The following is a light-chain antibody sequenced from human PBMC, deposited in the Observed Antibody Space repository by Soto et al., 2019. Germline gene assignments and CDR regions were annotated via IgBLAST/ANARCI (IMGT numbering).Light chain of an antibody. CDR3: QQSYSTPRT. CDR2: AAS. Sequence: IQMTQSPSSLSASVGDRATITCRASQSISSYLNWYQQKPGKAPKLLIYAASSLQSGVPSRFSGSGSGTDFTLTISSLQPEDFATYYCQQSYSTPRTFGGGTKVDIK. J-gene: IGKJ4*01. V-gene: IGKV1-39*01. CDR1: QSISSY.